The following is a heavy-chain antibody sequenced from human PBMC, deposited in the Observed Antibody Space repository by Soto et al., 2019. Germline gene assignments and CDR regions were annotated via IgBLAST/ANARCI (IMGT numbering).Heavy chain of an antibody. V-gene: IGHV3-30*03. CDR3: ASGFWSGYWGIGY. J-gene: IGHJ4*02. CDR2: ISYDGSNK. D-gene: IGHD3-3*01. CDR1: GFTFSSYG. Sequence: GGSLRLSCAASGFTFSSYGMHWVRQAPGKGLEWVAVISYDGSNKYYADSVKGRFTISRDNAKNSLYLQMNSLRAEDTAVYYCASGFWSGYWGIGYWGQGTLVTVSS.